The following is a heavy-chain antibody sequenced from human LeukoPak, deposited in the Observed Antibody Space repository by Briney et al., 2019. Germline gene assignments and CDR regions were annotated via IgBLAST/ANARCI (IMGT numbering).Heavy chain of an antibody. V-gene: IGHV1-8*01. CDR2: MNPNSGNK. Sequence: VASVRVSCTASGYTFTSYDINWVRQAPGQGLEGMGWMNPNSGNKGYAQKFQGRVTMTRNNSISTAYMELSSLRSEDTAGDYCARGLVGATVDYWGQGTLVTVSS. CDR1: GYTFTSYD. D-gene: IGHD1-26*01. J-gene: IGHJ4*02. CDR3: ARGLVGATVDY.